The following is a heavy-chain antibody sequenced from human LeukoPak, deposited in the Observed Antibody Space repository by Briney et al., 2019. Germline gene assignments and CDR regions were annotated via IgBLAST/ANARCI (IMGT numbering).Heavy chain of an antibody. CDR2: INPKSGDT. Sequence: GASVKVSCKASGYTFTDYFIHWVRHAPGQGLEWMGWINPKSGDTKYAQKFQGRVTMTGDTSISTANMELNRMRSDDTAVYYCATKGGYNYGLAYWGRGTLVTVS. CDR3: ATKGGYNYGLAY. D-gene: IGHD5-18*01. CDR1: GYTFTDYF. J-gene: IGHJ4*02. V-gene: IGHV1-2*02.